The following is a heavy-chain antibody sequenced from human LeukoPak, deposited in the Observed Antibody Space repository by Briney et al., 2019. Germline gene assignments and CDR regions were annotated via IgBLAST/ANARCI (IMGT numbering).Heavy chain of an antibody. Sequence: PGGSLRLSCAAYQFTFSRYEMNWVPQAPGQGLERVSYISSSGDTIYYAESVKGRFTISRDNAKNSLYLQLNSPRAEDTAVYYCARVPRSSRIPIFRWGQGTLVTVSS. V-gene: IGHV3-48*03. CDR1: QFTFSRYE. CDR3: ARVPRSSRIPIFR. CDR2: ISSSGDTI. D-gene: IGHD3-3*01. J-gene: IGHJ4*02.